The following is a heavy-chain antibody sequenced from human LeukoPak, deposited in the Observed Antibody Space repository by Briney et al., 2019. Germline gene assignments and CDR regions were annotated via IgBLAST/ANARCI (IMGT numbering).Heavy chain of an antibody. CDR2: IKSKTDGGTT. J-gene: IGHJ5*02. V-gene: IGHV3-15*01. CDR1: GFTFSNAW. D-gene: IGHD1-7*01. CDR3: TTEGLDWNYPPFDP. Sequence: GGSLRLSCADSGFTFSNAWMSWVRQAPGKGLEWVGRIKSKTDGGTTDYAAPVKGRFTISRDDSKNTLYLQMNSLKTEDTAVYYCTTEGLDWNYPPFDPWGQGTLVTVSS.